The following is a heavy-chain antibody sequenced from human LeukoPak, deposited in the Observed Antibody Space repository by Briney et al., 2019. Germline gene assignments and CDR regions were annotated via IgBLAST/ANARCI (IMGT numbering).Heavy chain of an antibody. V-gene: IGHV4-39*07. D-gene: IGHD4-17*01. CDR3: ASLGQYGDPFDY. Sequence: MASQTLSLTCSVSGGSISSSSYYWGWIRQPPGKGLEWIGSIYYSGSTYYNPSLKSRVTISVDTSKNQFSLKLSSVTAADTAVYCCASLGQYGDPFDYWGQGTLVTVSS. CDR1: GGSISSSSYY. J-gene: IGHJ4*02. CDR2: IYYSGST.